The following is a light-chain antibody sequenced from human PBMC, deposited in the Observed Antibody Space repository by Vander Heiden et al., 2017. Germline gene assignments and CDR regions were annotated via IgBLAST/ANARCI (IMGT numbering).Light chain of an antibody. CDR3: AAWDDSLSGWV. V-gene: IGLV1-47*01. CDR2: RNN. Sequence: HSLLTQPPSASGTAGQTVTLSCPGRSSNIGSNYVNWYQQHPGTAPKLLIFRNNQRPSGVPDRFSGSKSGTSASLAISGLRSEDEADYYCAAWDDSLSGWVFGGGTKLTVL. CDR1: SSNIGSNY. J-gene: IGLJ3*02.